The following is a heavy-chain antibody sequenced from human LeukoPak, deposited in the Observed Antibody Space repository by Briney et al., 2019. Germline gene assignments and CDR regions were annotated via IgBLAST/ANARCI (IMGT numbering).Heavy chain of an antibody. CDR3: ARDPYGDGFAHFDY. Sequence: ASVKVSCKSSGYTFTAYAVHWVRQAPGQGLEWMGWITPSDGANYAQKFQGRVTMTRDTSMSTAYMDLNRLTSDDTAVYFCARDPYGDGFAHFDYWGQGTLVTVSS. CDR1: GYTFTAYA. D-gene: IGHD5-24*01. CDR2: ITPSDGA. J-gene: IGHJ4*02. V-gene: IGHV1-2*02.